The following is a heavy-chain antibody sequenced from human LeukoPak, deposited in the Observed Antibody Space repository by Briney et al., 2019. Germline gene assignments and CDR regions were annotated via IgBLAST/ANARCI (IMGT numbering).Heavy chain of an antibody. CDR1: GYRFTSYG. J-gene: IGHJ4*02. CDR2: ISAYNGNT. Sequence: ASVKVSCKASGYRFTSYGITWVRQAPGQGLEWMGWISAYNGNTNYAQKLQGRVTMTRDTSISTAYMELSGLRSDDTAVYYCARGVRSSSFVYWGQGTLVTVSS. V-gene: IGHV1-18*01. CDR3: ARGVRSSSFVY. D-gene: IGHD6-6*01.